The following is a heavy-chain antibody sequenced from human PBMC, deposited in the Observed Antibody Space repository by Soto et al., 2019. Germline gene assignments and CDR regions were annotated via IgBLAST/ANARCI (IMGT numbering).Heavy chain of an antibody. Sequence: GASVKVSCKASGYTLTSDGYSWVRQAPGKGFEWMGWISAYNGDTNYAQKFQDRVTLTTDTSTTTAHMELRNLGSDDTAVYYCARSGAYCTSITCLFDSFWGLGTLVTVSS. CDR1: GYTLTSDG. D-gene: IGHD2-8*01. J-gene: IGHJ4*02. CDR3: ARSGAYCTSITCLFDSF. V-gene: IGHV1-18*01. CDR2: ISAYNGDT.